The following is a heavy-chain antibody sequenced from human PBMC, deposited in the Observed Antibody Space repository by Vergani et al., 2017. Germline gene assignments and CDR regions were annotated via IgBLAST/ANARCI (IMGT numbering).Heavy chain of an antibody. J-gene: IGHJ4*02. D-gene: IGHD7-27*01. Sequence: QVQLVESGGGVVQPGRSLRLSCAASGFTFSSYAMHWVRQAPGKGLEWVAVISYDGSNKYYADSGKGRFTISRDNSKNTLYLQMNSLTAEDTAVYYCARVPATWGLDYWGQGTLVTVSS. CDR1: GFTFSSYA. CDR3: ARVPATWGLDY. V-gene: IGHV3-30*01. CDR2: ISYDGSNK.